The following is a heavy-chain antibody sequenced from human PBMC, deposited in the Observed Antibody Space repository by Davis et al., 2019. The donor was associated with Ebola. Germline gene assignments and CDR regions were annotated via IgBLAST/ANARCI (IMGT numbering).Heavy chain of an antibody. Sequence: SDTLSPPFPVPGGSMSSSRYYWGSIRQPPGRRLEWIGHFYYSVNSYYNSSLRSRVTISMDRSKKQFSLQMTSVTAADTATYYCVRASDGDYFVDYWGQGTLVTVSS. V-gene: IGHV4-39*01. CDR3: VRASDGDYFVDY. D-gene: IGHD4-17*01. J-gene: IGHJ4*02. CDR2: FYYSVNS. CDR1: GGSMSSSRYY.